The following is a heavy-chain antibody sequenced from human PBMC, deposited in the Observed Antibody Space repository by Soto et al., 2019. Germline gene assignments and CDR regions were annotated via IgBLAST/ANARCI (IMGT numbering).Heavy chain of an antibody. J-gene: IGHJ5*02. D-gene: IGHD3-3*01. V-gene: IGHV3-7*05. CDR1: GFTFSTYT. Sequence: PGGSLRLSCVASGFTFSTYTMSWVRQAPGKGLEWVANIKQDGSEKYYVDSVKGRFTISRDNAKNSLYLQMNSLRAEDTAVYYCAREEGPTSPYGVGVVIIPVYWFDPWGQGTLVTVSS. CDR3: AREEGPTSPYGVGVVIIPVYWFDP. CDR2: IKQDGSEK.